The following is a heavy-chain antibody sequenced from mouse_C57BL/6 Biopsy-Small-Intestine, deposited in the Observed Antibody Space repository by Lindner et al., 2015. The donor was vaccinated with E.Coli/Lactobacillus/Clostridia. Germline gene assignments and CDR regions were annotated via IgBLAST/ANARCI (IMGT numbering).Heavy chain of an antibody. CDR2: INPTTGAT. V-gene: IGHV1-42*01. D-gene: IGHD2-10*01. CDR1: GYSFTGYY. Sequence: VQLQESGPELVKPGTSVKTSCTASGYSFTGYYMNWLKQSPEKSLEWIGEINPTTGATTYNQKFKAKATLTVDKSSSTAYMQLKSLTSDDSAVYYCARSYYDNLDYWGQGTTHTVSS. J-gene: IGHJ2*01. CDR3: ARSYYDNLDY.